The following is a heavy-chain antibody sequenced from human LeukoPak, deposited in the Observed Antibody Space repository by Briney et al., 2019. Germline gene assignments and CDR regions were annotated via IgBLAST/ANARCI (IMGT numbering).Heavy chain of an antibody. V-gene: IGHV3-30*18. J-gene: IGHJ3*02. Sequence: GGSLRLSCAASGFTFSSYGMHWVRQAPGKGLEWVAVISYDGSNKYYADSVKGRFTISRDNSKNTLYLQMNSLRAEDTAVYYCAKDHEEGHPAMALWDAFDIWGQGTMVTVSS. CDR1: GFTFSSYG. CDR2: ISYDGSNK. D-gene: IGHD5-18*01. CDR3: AKDHEEGHPAMALWDAFDI.